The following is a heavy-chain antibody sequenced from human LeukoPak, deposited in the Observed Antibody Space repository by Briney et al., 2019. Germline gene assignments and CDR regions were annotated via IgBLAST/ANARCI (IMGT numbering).Heavy chain of an antibody. Sequence: GASVKVSCKASGGTFSSYAISWVRQAPGQGLEWMGGIIPIFGTANYAQKFQGRVTITADESMSTAYMELSSLRSEDTAVYYCARDSEILRYFVSGMDVWGQGTTVTVSS. V-gene: IGHV1-69*13. CDR2: IIPIFGTA. J-gene: IGHJ6*02. CDR3: ARDSEILRYFVSGMDV. CDR1: GGTFSSYA. D-gene: IGHD3-9*01.